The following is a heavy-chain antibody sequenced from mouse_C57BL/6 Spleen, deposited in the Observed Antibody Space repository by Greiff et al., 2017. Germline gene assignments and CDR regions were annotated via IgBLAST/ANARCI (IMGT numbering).Heavy chain of an antibody. CDR2: INPNNGGT. V-gene: IGHV1-18*01. CDR1: GYTFTDYN. J-gene: IGHJ3*01. Sequence: EVQLQQSGPELVKPGASVKIPCKASGYTFTDYNMDWVKQSHGKSLEWIGDINPNNGGTIYNQKFKGKATITADTSSNTAYLQLSSLTSEDTAVYYCAPYDYDEAWFAYWGQGTLVTVSA. D-gene: IGHD2-4*01. CDR3: APYDYDEAWFAY.